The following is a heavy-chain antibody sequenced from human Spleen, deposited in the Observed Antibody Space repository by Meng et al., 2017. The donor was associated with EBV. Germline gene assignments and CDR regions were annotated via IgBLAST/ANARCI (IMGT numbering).Heavy chain of an antibody. J-gene: IGHJ4*02. CDR3: ATIIVPATTMNY. D-gene: IGHD1-26*01. V-gene: IGHV4-30-2*01. CDR1: GGSITSSGYS. Sequence: LQLQESGSGLLKPSQTLSLTCAVSGGSITSSGYSWTWIRQPPGKGLEWIGYMYQSGSTYYSPSLKSRATISVDRSKNHLSLKLSSVTAADTAFYYCATIIVPATTMNYWGPGTLVTVSS. CDR2: MYQSGST.